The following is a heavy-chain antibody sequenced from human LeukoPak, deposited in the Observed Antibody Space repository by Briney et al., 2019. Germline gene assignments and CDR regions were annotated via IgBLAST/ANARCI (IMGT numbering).Heavy chain of an antibody. Sequence: SETLSLTCAVYGGSFSGYYWSWIRQPPGKGLEWIGEINHSGSTNYNPSLKSRVTISVDTSKNQFSLKLSSVTAADTAVYYCARDGSGYSRYNWFDPWGQGTLVTVSS. J-gene: IGHJ5*02. D-gene: IGHD3-22*01. V-gene: IGHV4-34*01. CDR2: INHSGST. CDR3: ARDGSGYSRYNWFDP. CDR1: GGSFSGYY.